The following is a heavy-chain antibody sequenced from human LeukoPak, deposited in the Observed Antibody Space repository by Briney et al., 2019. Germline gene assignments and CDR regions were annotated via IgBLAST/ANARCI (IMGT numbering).Heavy chain of an antibody. CDR1: GGSINNYY. Sequence: SETLSLTCTVSGGSINNYYWSWIRQPAGKGLEWIGRIYTRGSTNYNPSLKSRVTMSVDTSKNQCSLKLSSVTAADTAVYYCARGRYCSADICSGGDAFDIWGQGTMVSVSS. CDR2: IYTRGST. CDR3: ARGRYCSADICSGGDAFDI. V-gene: IGHV4-4*07. J-gene: IGHJ3*02. D-gene: IGHD2-15*01.